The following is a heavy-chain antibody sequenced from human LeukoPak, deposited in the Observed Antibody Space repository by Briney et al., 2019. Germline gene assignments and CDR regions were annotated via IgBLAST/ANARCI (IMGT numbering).Heavy chain of an antibody. V-gene: IGHV3-21*01. D-gene: IGHD2-2*01. CDR2: ISSSSSYI. CDR1: GFTFSSYS. CDR3: AGGSSSCFDY. Sequence: GGSLRLSCAASGFTFSSYSMSWVRQAPGKGLEWVSSISSSSSYIYYADSVKGRFTISRDNAKNSLYLRMNSLRAEDTAVYYCAGGSSSCFDYWGQGTLVTVSS. J-gene: IGHJ4*02.